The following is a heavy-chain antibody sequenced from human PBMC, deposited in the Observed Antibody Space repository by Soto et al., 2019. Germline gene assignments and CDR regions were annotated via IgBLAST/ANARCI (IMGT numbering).Heavy chain of an antibody. D-gene: IGHD2-2*01. Sequence: ASVKVSCKASGYTFTSYAMHWVRQAPGQGLEWMGGIIPIFGTANYAQKFQGRVTITADESTSTAYMELSSLRSEDTAVYYCARGRYCSSTSCHYYYYYGMDVWGQGTTVTVSS. CDR2: IIPIFGTA. V-gene: IGHV1-69*13. J-gene: IGHJ6*02. CDR3: ARGRYCSSTSCHYYYYYGMDV. CDR1: GYTFTSYA.